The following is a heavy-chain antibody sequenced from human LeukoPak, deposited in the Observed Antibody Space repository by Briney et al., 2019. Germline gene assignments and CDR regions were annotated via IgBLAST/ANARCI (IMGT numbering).Heavy chain of an antibody. J-gene: IGHJ4*02. Sequence: GAPVKVSCKASGYTFTGYYMHWVRQAPGQGLEWMGRINPDSGGTNYAQKFQGRVTMTRDTSISTAYMELSRLRSDDTAVYYCALIAARHFDYWGQGTLVTVSS. CDR1: GYTFTGYY. CDR3: ALIAARHFDY. V-gene: IGHV1-2*06. D-gene: IGHD6-6*01. CDR2: INPDSGGT.